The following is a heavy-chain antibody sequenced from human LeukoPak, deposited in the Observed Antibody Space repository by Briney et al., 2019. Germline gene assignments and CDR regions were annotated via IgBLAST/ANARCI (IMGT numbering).Heavy chain of an antibody. Sequence: GASLKISCKGSGYSFTSYLIGWVRQMPGKGLEGMGIIYPGDSDTRYSPSFQGQVTISADKSISTAYLQWSSLKASDTAMYYCARTLRSSIQGAFDIWGQGTMVTVSS. J-gene: IGHJ3*02. D-gene: IGHD3-16*01. CDR3: ARTLRSSIQGAFDI. V-gene: IGHV5-51*01. CDR2: IYPGDSDT. CDR1: GYSFTSYL.